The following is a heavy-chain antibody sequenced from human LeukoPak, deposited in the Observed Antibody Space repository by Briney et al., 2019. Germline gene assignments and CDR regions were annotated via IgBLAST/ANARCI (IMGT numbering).Heavy chain of an antibody. J-gene: IGHJ5*02. CDR1: GGSISKH. Sequence: PSETLSLTCSVSGGSISKHWSWVRPPPGEGRGWIGSIYHSGSTYYNPSLKSRVTISVDTSKNQFSLKLSSVTAADTAVYYCARSTSTWVGWFDPRGQGTLVTVSS. CDR3: ARSTSTWVGWFDP. V-gene: IGHV4-38-2*02. D-gene: IGHD6-13*01. CDR2: IYHSGST.